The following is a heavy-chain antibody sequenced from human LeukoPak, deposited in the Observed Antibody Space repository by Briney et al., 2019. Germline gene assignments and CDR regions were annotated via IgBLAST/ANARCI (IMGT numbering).Heavy chain of an antibody. V-gene: IGHV3-21*01. D-gene: IGHD3-16*02. CDR3: ARDPSDYVWGSYRYPFDY. CDR2: ISSSSSYI. J-gene: IGHJ4*02. CDR1: GFTFSNAW. Sequence: GGSLRLSCRGFGFTFSNAWVTWVRQAPGKGLEWVSSISSSSSYIYYADSVKGRFTISRDNAKNSLYLQMNSLRAEDTAVYYCARDPSDYVWGSYRYPFDYWGQGTLVTVSS.